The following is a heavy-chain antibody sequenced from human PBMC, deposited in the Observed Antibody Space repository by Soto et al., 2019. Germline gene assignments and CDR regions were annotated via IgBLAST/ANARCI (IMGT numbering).Heavy chain of an antibody. CDR1: GSTFSSYA. D-gene: IGHD3-3*01. CDR3: AKDFNDFWSGYYGPLDY. J-gene: IGHJ4*02. Sequence: GGSLRLSCAASGSTFSSYAMSWVRQAPGKGLEWVSAISGSGGSTYYADSVKGRFTISRDNSKNTLYLQMNSLRAEDTAVYYCAKDFNDFWSGYYGPLDYWGQGTLVTVSS. V-gene: IGHV3-23*01. CDR2: ISGSGGST.